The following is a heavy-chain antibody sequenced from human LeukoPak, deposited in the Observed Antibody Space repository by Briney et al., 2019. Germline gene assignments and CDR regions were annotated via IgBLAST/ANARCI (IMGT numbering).Heavy chain of an antibody. Sequence: SSETLSLTCTVSGGSISSYYWSWIRQPQGKGLEWIGYTYYSGSTNYNPSLKSRVTISVDTSKNQFSLKLSSVTAADTAVYYCARSPIFQYGGYFDYWGQGTLVTVSS. CDR3: ARSPIFQYGGYFDY. CDR1: GGSISSYY. J-gene: IGHJ4*02. D-gene: IGHD4/OR15-4a*01. CDR2: TYYSGST. V-gene: IGHV4-59*01.